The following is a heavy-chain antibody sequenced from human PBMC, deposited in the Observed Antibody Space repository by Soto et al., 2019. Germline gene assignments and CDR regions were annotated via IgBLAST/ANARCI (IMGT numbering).Heavy chain of an antibody. CDR2: INRAGTET. J-gene: IGHJ4*02. D-gene: IGHD3-16*01. V-gene: IGHV3-74*01. CDR3: ARGGAPR. CDR1: GFDFSSSW. Sequence: PGGSLRLSCVASGFDFSSSWMYWVRQGPGKGLVWVSNINRAGTETNNADSVKGRFTISRDNAKNTLYMEMNSLRTEDTGVYYCARGGAPRWGQGTLVTVSS.